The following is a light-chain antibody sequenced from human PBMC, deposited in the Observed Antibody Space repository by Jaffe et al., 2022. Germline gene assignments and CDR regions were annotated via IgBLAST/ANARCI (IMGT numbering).Light chain of an antibody. J-gene: IGKJ4*01. V-gene: IGKV1-9*01. Sequence: DIQLTQSPSFLSASVGDRVTITCRTSQDVTKYLSWYQQKPGKAPTLLIYSASKLQVGVPSRFSGSGSGTHFTLTISTLQPEDCATYYCQQLDGYPLTFGGGTKVEVK. CDR2: SAS. CDR1: QDVTKY. CDR3: QQLDGYPLT.